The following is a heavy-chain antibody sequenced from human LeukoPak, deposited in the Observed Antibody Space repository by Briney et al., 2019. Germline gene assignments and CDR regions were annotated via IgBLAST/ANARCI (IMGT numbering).Heavy chain of an antibody. V-gene: IGHV1-2*06. D-gene: IGHD2-8*02. CDR2: INPKTGGT. CDR1: GYTFTDYY. Sequence: ASVKVSCKASGYTFTDYYMHWVRQAPGQGLQWMGRINPKTGGTNYAQKFQGRVTMTGDTSISTAYMELSRLGSDDTAVCYCARRVQSTGVFDYWGQGTLVTVSS. J-gene: IGHJ4*02. CDR3: ARRVQSTGVFDY.